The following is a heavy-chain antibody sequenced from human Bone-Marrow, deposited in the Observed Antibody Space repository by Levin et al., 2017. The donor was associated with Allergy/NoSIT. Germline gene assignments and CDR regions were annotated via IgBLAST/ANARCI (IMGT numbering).Heavy chain of an antibody. D-gene: IGHD1-26*01. J-gene: IGHJ4*02. CDR1: GFTVRNY. CDR3: ARDGGVTVGGDY. V-gene: IGHV3-53*01. Sequence: GGSLRLSCAASGFTVRNYMRWFRQAPGKGLEWVSLIFSGGDTKYTDSVKGRFTISRDTSKNTLSLQMNSLRTDDTAVYYCARDGGVTVGGDYWGQGTLVTVSS. CDR2: IFSGGDT.